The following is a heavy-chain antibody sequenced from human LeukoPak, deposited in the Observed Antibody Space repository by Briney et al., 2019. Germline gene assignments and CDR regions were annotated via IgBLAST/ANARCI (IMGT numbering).Heavy chain of an antibody. V-gene: IGHV3-30*18. J-gene: IGHJ4*02. CDR1: GFTFSNYG. CDR3: AKDRAPLQGYYFDY. Sequence: GGSLRLSCAASGFTFSNYGMHWVRQAPGKGLEWVAVVSNEGGVQYYADSVKGRFTISRDNSKNTLYLQMNSLRAEDTAVYYCAKDRAPLQGYYFDYWGQGTLVTVSS. CDR2: VSNEGGVQ. D-gene: IGHD2-21*02.